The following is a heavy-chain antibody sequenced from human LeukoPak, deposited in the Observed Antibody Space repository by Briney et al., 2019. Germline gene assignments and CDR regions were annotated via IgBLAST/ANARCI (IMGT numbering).Heavy chain of an antibody. CDR3: AREGYCSGGTCYSTMNWFDP. CDR1: GYRFTSYG. Sequence: ASVRLSCTASGYRFTSYGITGVRQAPGQGLEWMGWISAYNGNTNYAQKLEGRVTLTTDTSTSTAYMALRSLGSDDTAVYSCAREGYCSGGTCYSTMNWFDPWGQGTLVTVSS. CDR2: ISAYNGNT. V-gene: IGHV1-18*01. J-gene: IGHJ5*02. D-gene: IGHD2-15*01.